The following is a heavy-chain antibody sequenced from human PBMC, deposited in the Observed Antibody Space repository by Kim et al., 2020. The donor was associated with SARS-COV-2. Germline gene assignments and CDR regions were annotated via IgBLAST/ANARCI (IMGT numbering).Heavy chain of an antibody. V-gene: IGHV1-24*01. J-gene: IGHJ4*02. CDR3: ATLPYSSSYYFDY. CDR1: GYTLTELS. Sequence: ASVKVSCKVSGYTLTELSMHWVRQAPGKGLEWMGGFDPEDGETIYAQKFQGRVTMTEDTSTDTAYMELSSLRSEDMAVYYCATLPYSSSYYFDYWGQGTLVTVSS. CDR2: FDPEDGET. D-gene: IGHD6-13*01.